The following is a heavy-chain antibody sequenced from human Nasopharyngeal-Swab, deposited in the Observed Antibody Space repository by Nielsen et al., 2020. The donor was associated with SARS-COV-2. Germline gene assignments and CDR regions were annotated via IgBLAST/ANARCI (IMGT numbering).Heavy chain of an antibody. CDR2: IKQDGSET. CDR3: ARDLVSSWRAIGNWYFDL. D-gene: IGHD6-13*01. Sequence: GGSLRLSCTASGFTFSGYWMSWVRQAPGKGLEWVANIKQDGSETYYVDSVKGRFTVSRDNARNSLYLQMNSLRGDDTAVYYCARDLVSSWRAIGNWYFDLWGRGTLVTVSS. J-gene: IGHJ2*01. CDR1: GFTFSGYW. V-gene: IGHV3-7*01.